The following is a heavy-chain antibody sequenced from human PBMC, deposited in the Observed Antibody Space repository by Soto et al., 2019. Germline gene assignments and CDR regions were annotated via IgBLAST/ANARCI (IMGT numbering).Heavy chain of an antibody. V-gene: IGHV3-7*01. Sequence: EVQLVESGGGLVQPGGSLRLSCAASGFTFSTYWLTWVRQAPGKGLEWVANIKRDGSEKYYVESVKGRFTLARDNTKNSLYLQTDSLRAEYTAVYYCAKDANNRVVASHWRQGTLVIVS. CDR2: IKRDGSEK. J-gene: IGHJ1*01. D-gene: IGHD5-12*01. CDR1: GFTFSTYW. CDR3: AKDANNRVVASH.